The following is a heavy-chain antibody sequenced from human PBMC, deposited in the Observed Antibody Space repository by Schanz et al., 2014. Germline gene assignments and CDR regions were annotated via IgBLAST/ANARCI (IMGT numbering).Heavy chain of an antibody. CDR3: ARDHTTESYYSAGPPIDY. CDR1: GFTASSHS. V-gene: IGHV3-21*02. J-gene: IGHJ4*02. D-gene: IGHD1-26*01. CDR2: ISSRSSHI. Sequence: EVQLVESGGGLVKPGGSLRLSCGVSGFTASSHSMNWVRQAPGKGLEWVSSISSRSSHIYYADSVKGRFTVSRDNSKNTLFLQMNSLRAEDTAVYYCARDHTTESYYSAGPPIDYWGQGTLRTVSS.